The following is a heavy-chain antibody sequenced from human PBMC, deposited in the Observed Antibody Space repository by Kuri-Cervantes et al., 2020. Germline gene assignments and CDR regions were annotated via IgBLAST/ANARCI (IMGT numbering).Heavy chain of an antibody. V-gene: IGHV3-74*01. CDR1: GFTFSSFW. D-gene: IGHD3-22*01. CDR3: AREYGSSGYYGMDV. J-gene: IGHJ6*02. CDR2: INSDGSST. Sequence: GESLKISCAASGFTFSSFWMHWVRQAPGKGLVWVSRINSDGSSTSYADSVKGRFTISRDNAKNTLYLQMNSLRAEDTAVDYCAREYGSSGYYGMDVWGQGTTVTVSS.